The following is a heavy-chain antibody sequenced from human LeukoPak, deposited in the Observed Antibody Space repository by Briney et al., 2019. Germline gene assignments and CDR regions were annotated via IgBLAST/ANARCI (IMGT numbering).Heavy chain of an antibody. V-gene: IGHV1-46*01. Sequence: ASVKVSCKASGYTFTSYYMHWVRQAPGQGLEWMGIINPSGGSTIYAQKFQGRVTMTRDTSTSTVYMELSSLRSEDTAAYYCARELRVRGVIKSPRNDYWGQGTLVTVSS. D-gene: IGHD3-10*01. J-gene: IGHJ4*02. CDR3: ARELRVRGVIKSPRNDY. CDR2: INPSGGST. CDR1: GYTFTSYY.